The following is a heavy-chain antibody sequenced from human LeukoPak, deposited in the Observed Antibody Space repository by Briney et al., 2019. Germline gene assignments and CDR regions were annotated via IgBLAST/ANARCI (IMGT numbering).Heavy chain of an antibody. CDR1: GLTFSSYS. CDR2: ISSSSSYI. V-gene: IGHV3-21*01. J-gene: IGHJ4*02. D-gene: IGHD6-6*01. Sequence: PGGSLRLSCAASGLTFSSYSMNWVRQAPGKGLEWVSSISSSSSYIYYVDSVKGRFTISRDNAKNSLYLQMNSLRAEDTAVYYCARSKRVSSSFDYWGQGTLVTVSS. CDR3: ARSKRVSSSFDY.